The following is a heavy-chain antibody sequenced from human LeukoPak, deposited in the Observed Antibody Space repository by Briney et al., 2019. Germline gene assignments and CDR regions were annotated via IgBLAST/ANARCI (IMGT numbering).Heavy chain of an antibody. D-gene: IGHD2-21*02. CDR3: AKAVGRGDHYYYYYMDV. V-gene: IGHV3-30*02. J-gene: IGHJ6*03. CDR1: GFTFSSYG. Sequence: GGSLRLSCAASGFTFSSYGMHWVRQAPGKGLEWVAFIRYDGSNKYYADSVKGRFTISRDNSKNTLYLQMNSLRAEDTAVYYCAKAVGRGDHYYYYYMDVWGKGTTVIVSS. CDR2: IRYDGSNK.